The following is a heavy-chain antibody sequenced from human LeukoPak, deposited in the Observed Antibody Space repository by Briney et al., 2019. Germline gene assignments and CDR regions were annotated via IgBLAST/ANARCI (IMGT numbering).Heavy chain of an antibody. V-gene: IGHV3-48*04. CDR2: VSSSGSII. CDR1: GFTFSSYS. Sequence: GGSLRLSCAASGFTFSSYSMNWVRQAPGKGLEWISYVSSSGSIIYYADSVKGRFSISRDNAKNSLYLQMDSLRAEDTAVYYCARDRGYGRAELDYWGQGTLVTVSS. CDR3: ARDRGYGRAELDY. J-gene: IGHJ4*02. D-gene: IGHD5-18*01.